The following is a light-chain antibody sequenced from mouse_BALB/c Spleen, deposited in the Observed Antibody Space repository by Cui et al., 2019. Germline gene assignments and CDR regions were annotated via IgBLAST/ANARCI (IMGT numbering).Light chain of an antibody. CDR3: QQWSSNPPT. CDR2: LTS. Sequence: QIVLTQSTALMSAFPGEKVTMTCSASSIVSYMYWYQQKPRSSPKPWIYLTSNLASGVPARFSGSGSGTSYSLTISSMEAEDAATYYCQQWSSNPPTFGAGTKLELK. J-gene: IGKJ5*01. CDR1: SIVSY. V-gene: IGKV4-68*01.